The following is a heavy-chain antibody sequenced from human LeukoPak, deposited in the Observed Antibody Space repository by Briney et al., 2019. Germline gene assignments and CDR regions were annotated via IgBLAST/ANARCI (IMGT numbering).Heavy chain of an antibody. D-gene: IGHD1-7*01. V-gene: IGHV3-48*02. J-gene: IGHJ4*02. CDR2: ISGSSGTI. CDR1: GFTFSSYN. Sequence: GGSLRLSCTASGFTFSSYNMNWVRQTPGKVLEWLSYISGSSGTIYYADSVKGRFTISRDNAKNSLDLQMNSLRDEDTALYYCARVANSNYYFDCWGQGTLVTVSS. CDR3: ARVANSNYYFDC.